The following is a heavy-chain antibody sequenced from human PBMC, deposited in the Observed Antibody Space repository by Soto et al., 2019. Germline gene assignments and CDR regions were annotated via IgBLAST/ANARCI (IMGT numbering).Heavy chain of an antibody. Sequence: PGESLKISCKGSGYSFTSYWIGWVRQMRGKGLEWMGIIYPGDSDTRYSPSFQGQVTISADKSISTAYLQWSSLKASDTAMYYCARRGTVVTPTTYYYYGMDVWGQGTTVTVS. CDR2: IYPGDSDT. D-gene: IGHD2-21*02. CDR3: ARRGTVVTPTTYYYYGMDV. J-gene: IGHJ6*02. V-gene: IGHV5-51*01. CDR1: GYSFTSYW.